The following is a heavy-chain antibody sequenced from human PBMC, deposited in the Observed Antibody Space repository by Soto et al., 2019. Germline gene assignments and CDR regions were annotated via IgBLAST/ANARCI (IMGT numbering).Heavy chain of an antibody. CDR2: IIPIFGAL. V-gene: IGHV1-69*06. CDR3: ARRAVAPAPIGYFHYHLDV. Sequence: SVKVSCKTSGGTFDNYAMNWVRQAPGQGLEWMGGIIPIFGALNYAQKFQGRVTITADKSTSTAYMELGSLTSEDTAVYYCARRAVAPAPIGYFHYHLDVWGQGTTVTVSS. D-gene: IGHD2-2*02. J-gene: IGHJ6*02. CDR1: GGTFDNYA.